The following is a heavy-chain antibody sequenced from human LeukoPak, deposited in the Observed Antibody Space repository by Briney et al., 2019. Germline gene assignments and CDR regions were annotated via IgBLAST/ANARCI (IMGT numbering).Heavy chain of an antibody. V-gene: IGHV4-59*04. D-gene: IGHD1-1*01. J-gene: IGHJ6*03. CDR1: GGSIRSFY. CDR3: ARQHDSYYYYYIDV. Sequence: SETLSLTCTVSGGSIRSFYWSWIRQPPGKGLEWIGSLYHSDSAYYSTSLRSRVSMSVDTSKNQFSLTLSFVTAADTAVYYCARQHDSYYYYYIDVWGSGTTVTVSS. CDR2: LYHSDSA.